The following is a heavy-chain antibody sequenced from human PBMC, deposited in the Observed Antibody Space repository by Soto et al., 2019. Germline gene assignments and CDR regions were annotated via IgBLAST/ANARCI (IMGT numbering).Heavy chain of an antibody. CDR2: ISSSSSYI. V-gene: IGHV3-21*01. D-gene: IGHD6-13*01. J-gene: IGHJ4*02. Sequence: LRLSCAASGFTFSSYSMNWVRQAPGKGLEWVSSISSSSSYIYYADSVKGRFTISRDNAKNSLYLQMNSLRAEDTAVYYCARDREQLAKFDYWGQGNLVTVAS. CDR3: ARDREQLAKFDY. CDR1: GFTFSSYS.